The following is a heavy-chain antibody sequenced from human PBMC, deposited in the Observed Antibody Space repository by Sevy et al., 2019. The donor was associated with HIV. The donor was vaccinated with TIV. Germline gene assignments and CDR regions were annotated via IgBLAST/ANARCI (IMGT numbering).Heavy chain of an antibody. CDR1: GGSISGNF. J-gene: IGHJ6*02. Sequence: SETLSLTCSVSGGSISGNFWTWIRQPPGKGLEWIGYIYYSGSTNSNPSLKSRVSISLDTSKNQFSLRLSSVTAADTAVYYCARHDIVVVPAARGYYGMDVWGQGTTVTVSS. V-gene: IGHV4-59*08. D-gene: IGHD2-2*01. CDR2: IYYSGST. CDR3: ARHDIVVVPAARGYYGMDV.